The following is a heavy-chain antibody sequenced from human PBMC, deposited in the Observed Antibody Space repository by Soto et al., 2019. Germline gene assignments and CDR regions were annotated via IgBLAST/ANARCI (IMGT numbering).Heavy chain of an antibody. CDR2: IIPIFGTA. CDR1: GGTFSTYA. CDR3: ANEIFRVSISVWRDAMDV. Sequence: ASVKVSCKASGGTFSTYAISWVRQAPGQGLEWMGGIIPIFGTAKYAQKFQGRVTITADESTSTAYMELSSLSSEDTAVYYCANEIFRVSISVWRDAMDVWGQGTMVTVSS. V-gene: IGHV1-69*13. D-gene: IGHD3-3*01. J-gene: IGHJ3*01.